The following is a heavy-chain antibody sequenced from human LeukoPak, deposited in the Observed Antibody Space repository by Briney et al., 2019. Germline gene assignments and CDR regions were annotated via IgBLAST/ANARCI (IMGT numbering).Heavy chain of an antibody. V-gene: IGHV4-59*01. J-gene: IGHJ5*02. CDR1: GGSISSYY. CDR3: ARENIPWFDP. Sequence: SETLSLTCTVSGGSISSYYWSWIRQPPGKGLEWIGYIYYSGSTNYNPSLKSRVTISVDTSKNQFSQKLSSVTAADTAVYYRARENIPWFDPWGQGTLVTVSS. CDR2: IYYSGST. D-gene: IGHD1/OR15-1a*01.